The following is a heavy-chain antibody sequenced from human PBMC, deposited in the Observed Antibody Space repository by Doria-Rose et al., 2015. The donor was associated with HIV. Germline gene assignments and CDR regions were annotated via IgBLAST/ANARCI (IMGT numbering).Heavy chain of an antibody. Sequence: SYYWTWIRQPAGKGLEWIGRIYTRGITDINPSLNSRVTIPIDTPKNQFSLNLSSVTAADTAVYYCARDWSGYYSYFDYWGQGTLVTVAS. CDR1: SYY. CDR3: ARDWSGYYSYFDY. CDR2: IYTRGIT. D-gene: IGHD3-3*01. J-gene: IGHJ4*02. V-gene: IGHV4-61*02.